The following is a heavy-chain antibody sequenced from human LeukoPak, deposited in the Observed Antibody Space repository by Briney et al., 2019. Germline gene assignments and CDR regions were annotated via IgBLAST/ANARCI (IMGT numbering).Heavy chain of an antibody. J-gene: IGHJ4*02. CDR2: IYSGGST. Sequence: PGGSLRLSCVASGFTVSSNYMSWVRQAPGKGLEWVSVIYSGGSTHYADSVKGRFTISRDNSKNTVYPQMNSLRAEDTAIYYCARDSDYYAFTYWGQGTLVTVSS. CDR3: ARDSDYYAFTY. CDR1: GFTVSSNY. V-gene: IGHV3-53*01. D-gene: IGHD1-26*01.